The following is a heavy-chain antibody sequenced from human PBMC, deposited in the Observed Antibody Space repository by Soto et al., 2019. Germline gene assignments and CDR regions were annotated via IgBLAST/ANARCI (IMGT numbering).Heavy chain of an antibody. CDR2: INPSGGST. CDR1: GNTFPGTF. J-gene: IGHJ5*02. V-gene: IGHV1-46*03. CDR3: AREAIVSGQQLAHNWFDP. Sequence: APVKVSCKAPGNTFPGTFINWGPPPPGQGVEWMGIINPSGGSTSYAQKFQGRVTMTRDTSTSTVYMELSSLRSEGTAVYYCAREAIVSGQQLAHNWFDPWGQGTLVTVSS. D-gene: IGHD6-13*01.